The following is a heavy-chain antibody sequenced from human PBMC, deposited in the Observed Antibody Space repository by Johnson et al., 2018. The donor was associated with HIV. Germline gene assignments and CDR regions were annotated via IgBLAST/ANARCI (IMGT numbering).Heavy chain of an antibody. CDR1: GFTFDEYA. J-gene: IGHJ3*02. Sequence: EVQLVESGGGSVQPGRSLRLSCAASGFTFDEYAMHWVRQVPGKGLEWVSGISWNNGYIGYADSVKGRFTVSRDNAKNSLYLQMNSLRAEDTAVYYCAKCIWGSSLIDAFDIWGQGAVVTVSS. D-gene: IGHD6-13*01. CDR3: AKCIWGSSLIDAFDI. CDR2: ISWNNGYI. V-gene: IGHV3-9*01.